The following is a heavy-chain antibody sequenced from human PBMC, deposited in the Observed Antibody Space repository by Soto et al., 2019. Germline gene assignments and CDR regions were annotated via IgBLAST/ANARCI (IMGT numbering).Heavy chain of an antibody. CDR3: VRDQDYSSDAFDI. V-gene: IGHV3-7*01. CDR2: IKEDGSEK. CDR1: GFTFSSYW. J-gene: IGHJ3*02. D-gene: IGHD2-21*01. Sequence: GGSLRLSCAASGFTFSSYWMSWVRQAPGKWLEWVANIKEDGSEKYYVDSVKGRFTISRDNAKNSLYLQMNSLRAVDTAVYYCVRDQDYSSDAFDISGQGTMVTVSS.